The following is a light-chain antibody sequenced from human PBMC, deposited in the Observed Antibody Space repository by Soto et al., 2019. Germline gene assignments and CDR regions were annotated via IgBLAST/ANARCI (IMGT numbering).Light chain of an antibody. V-gene: IGKV3-15*01. Sequence: EIVMTQSPATLSVSPGERATLSCRASQSISSNLAWYQQKPGQAPRLLIFGASTRATGIPARFSGSGSGTDFTLTISSLEPEDFAIYYCQQYNNWPRGTFGQGTRLEI. CDR1: QSISSN. CDR3: QQYNNWPRGT. CDR2: GAS. J-gene: IGKJ5*01.